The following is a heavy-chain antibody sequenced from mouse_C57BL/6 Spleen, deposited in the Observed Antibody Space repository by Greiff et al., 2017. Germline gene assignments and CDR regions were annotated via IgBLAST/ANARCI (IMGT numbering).Heavy chain of an antibody. V-gene: IGHV1-81*01. J-gene: IGHJ4*01. CDR1: GYTFTSYG. Sequence: QVQLQQSGAELARPGASVKLSCKASGYTFTSYGISWVKQRTGQGLEWIGEIYPRSGNTYYNEKFKGKATLTADKSSSTAYMGLRSLPSEDSAVDFCARGGDDDGYAMDYWGQGTSVTVSS. CDR2: IYPRSGNT. D-gene: IGHD2-12*01. CDR3: ARGGDDDGYAMDY.